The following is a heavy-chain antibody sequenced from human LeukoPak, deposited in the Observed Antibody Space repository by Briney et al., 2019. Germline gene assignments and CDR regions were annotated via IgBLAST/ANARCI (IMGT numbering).Heavy chain of an antibody. Sequence: PGGSLRLSCAASGFTFSSFAIHWVRQAPGKGLEWVTLISYDGSDKYYADSVKGRFTISRDNSKNTLYLQMNSLRAEDTAVYYCASSDFWSGYYTAFGAFDIWGQGTMVTVSS. CDR3: ASSDFWSGYYTAFGAFDI. CDR1: GFTFSSFA. CDR2: ISYDGSDK. D-gene: IGHD3-3*01. V-gene: IGHV3-30-3*01. J-gene: IGHJ3*02.